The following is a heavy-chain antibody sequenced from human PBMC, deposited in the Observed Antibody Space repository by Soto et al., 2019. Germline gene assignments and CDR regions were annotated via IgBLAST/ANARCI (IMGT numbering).Heavy chain of an antibody. CDR1: GFTFSSYA. CDR2: ISGSDNTT. J-gene: IGHJ6*02. Sequence: EVQLLDYGGGLVQPWGSLRLSCAASGFTFSSYAMRWVRQAPGKGLEWVSAISGSDNTTSYADSVKGLFTISRDNSKNTLYLQMNSLRADDTALYDGAPIGVWGQGTRVTVSS. CDR3: APIGV. D-gene: IGHD2-15*01. V-gene: IGHV3-23*01.